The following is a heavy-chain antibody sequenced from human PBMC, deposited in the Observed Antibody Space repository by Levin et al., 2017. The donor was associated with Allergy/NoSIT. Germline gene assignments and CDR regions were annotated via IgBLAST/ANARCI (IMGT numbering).Heavy chain of an antibody. CDR2: IYYSGVA. CDR3: ARERDLIGARAPFDY. Sequence: PSETLSLTCTVSGGSISSSTHYWAWVRQAPGKGLEWIGSIYYSGVAYYSPSLKSRVTISVDRSQNQFSLNLRSVTAADTAVYCCARERDLIGARAPFDYWGQGALVTVSS. V-gene: IGHV4-39*07. CDR1: GGSISSSTHY. D-gene: IGHD6-6*01. J-gene: IGHJ4*02.